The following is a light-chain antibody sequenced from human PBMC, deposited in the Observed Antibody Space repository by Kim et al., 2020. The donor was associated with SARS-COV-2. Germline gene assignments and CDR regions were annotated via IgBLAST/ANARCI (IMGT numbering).Light chain of an antibody. Sequence: DIVMTQSPDSLAVSLGERVTINCKSSQNVFYSSYKKNYLAWYQHKAGQPPKLLIYWASTRESGVPDRFSGSGSGTDFTLSISSLQAEDVAVYYCQQYYSTPTFGQGTKVEIK. CDR3: QQYYSTPT. CDR2: WAS. CDR1: QNVFYSSYKKNY. J-gene: IGKJ1*01. V-gene: IGKV4-1*01.